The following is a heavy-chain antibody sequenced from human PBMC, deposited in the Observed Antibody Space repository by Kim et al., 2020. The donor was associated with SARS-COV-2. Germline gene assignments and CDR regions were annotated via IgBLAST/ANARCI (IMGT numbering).Heavy chain of an antibody. D-gene: IGHD3-22*01. CDR3: ARSNSGQYYYDSSGYPLDGY. V-gene: IGHV3-11*06. J-gene: IGHJ4*02. Sequence: RFTIARDNAKNSLYLQMNSLRAEDTAVYYCARSNSGQYYYDSSGYPLDGYWGQGTLVTVSS.